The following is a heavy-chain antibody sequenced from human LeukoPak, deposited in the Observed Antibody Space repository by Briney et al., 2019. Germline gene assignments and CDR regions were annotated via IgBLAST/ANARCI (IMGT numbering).Heavy chain of an antibody. D-gene: IGHD5-12*01. Sequence: SETLSLTCAVYGGSFSGYYWSWIRQPPGKGLEWIGEINHSGSTNYNPSLKSRVTISVDTSKNQFSLKLSSVTAADTAVYYSARGPKWLRQYYFDYWGQGTLVTVSS. V-gene: IGHV4-34*01. CDR2: INHSGST. CDR3: ARGPKWLRQYYFDY. J-gene: IGHJ4*02. CDR1: GGSFSGYY.